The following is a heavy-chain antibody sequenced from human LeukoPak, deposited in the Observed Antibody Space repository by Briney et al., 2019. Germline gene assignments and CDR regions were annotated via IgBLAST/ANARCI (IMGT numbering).Heavy chain of an antibody. J-gene: IGHJ4*02. CDR1: GYTFTSYY. V-gene: IGHV1-46*01. CDR2: INPSGGST. CDR3: ARALRFLEWLFEPFDY. Sequence: ASVKVSCKASGYTFTSYYMHWVRQAPGQGLEWMGIINPSGGSTSYAQKFQGRVTMTRDMSTSTVYMELSSLRSEDTAVYYCARALRFLEWLFEPFDYWGQGTLVTVSS. D-gene: IGHD3-3*01.